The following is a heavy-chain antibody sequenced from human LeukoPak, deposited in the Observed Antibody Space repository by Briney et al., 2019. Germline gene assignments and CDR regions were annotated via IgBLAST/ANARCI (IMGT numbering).Heavy chain of an antibody. CDR1: GFTFSSYA. Sequence: GGSLRLSCVASGFTFSSYAMSWVRQAPGKGLEWVSAIGGSGVTTHYAGSVKGRFSISRDNSKNTLYLQMNSLRVEDTALYYCAKKVVVGATSPYSDFQDWGQGTLVTVSS. CDR3: AKKVVVGATSPYSDFQD. D-gene: IGHD1-26*01. J-gene: IGHJ1*01. CDR2: IGGSGVTT. V-gene: IGHV3-23*01.